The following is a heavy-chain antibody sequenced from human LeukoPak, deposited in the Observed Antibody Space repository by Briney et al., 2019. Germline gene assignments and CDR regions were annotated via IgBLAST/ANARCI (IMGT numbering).Heavy chain of an antibody. D-gene: IGHD3-22*01. V-gene: IGHV4-59*08. CDR3: FRPNYYDSSGQTDY. J-gene: IGHJ4*02. CDR2: IYYSGST. CDR1: GGSISSYY. Sequence: SETLSLTCTVSGGSISSYYWSWIRQPPGKGLEWIGYIYYSGSTNYNPSLKSRVTISVDTSKNQFSLKLSSVTAADTAVYYCFRPNYYDSSGQTDYWGQGTLVTVSS.